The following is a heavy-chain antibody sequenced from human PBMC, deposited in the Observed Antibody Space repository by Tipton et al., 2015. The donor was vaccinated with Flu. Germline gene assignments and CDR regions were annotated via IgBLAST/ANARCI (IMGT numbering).Heavy chain of an antibody. CDR1: DYSISSGYY. CDR3: ARSTYYYGSGSSDY. Sequence: GLVKPSETLSLICTVSDYSISSGYYWGWIRQPPGKGLEWIGCISHSGRTYYNPSLKSRVTISVDTAKNQFFQRLSSVTDADTAVYYCARSTYYYGSGSSDYWGQGTLVTVSS. V-gene: IGHV4-38-2*02. D-gene: IGHD3-10*01. J-gene: IGHJ4*02. CDR2: ISHSGRT.